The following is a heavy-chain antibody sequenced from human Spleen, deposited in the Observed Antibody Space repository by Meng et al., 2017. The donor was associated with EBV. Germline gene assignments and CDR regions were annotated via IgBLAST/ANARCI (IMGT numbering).Heavy chain of an antibody. CDR1: GYTFNAYV. D-gene: IGHD3-10*01. CDR2: IGPNINKT. J-gene: IGHJ4*02. Sequence: QVHVVQSGADLKKPGASVKVSCKASGYTFNAYVLSWVRQAPGQGLEWMGWIGPNINKTKNIQKFQGRVTMTSDTSTSTAYMELRSLTSDDTAIYYCARSNYGSGGYRFDYWGQGTLVTVSS. V-gene: IGHV1-18*01. CDR3: ARSNYGSGGYRFDY.